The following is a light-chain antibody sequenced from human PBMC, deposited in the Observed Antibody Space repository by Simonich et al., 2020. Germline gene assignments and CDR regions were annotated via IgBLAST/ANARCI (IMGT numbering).Light chain of an antibody. J-gene: IGLJ3*02. CDR3: CSYTSSSTWV. CDR2: EVS. V-gene: IGLV2-8*01. Sequence: QSALTQPSSASGSPGQSVTISCTGTSSDVGGYNYVSWYQQHPGKAPKLMSYEVSKRPSGVPDRFSGSKSGNTASLTVSGLQAEDEADYYCCSYTSSSTWVFGGGTKLTVL. CDR1: SSDVGGYNY.